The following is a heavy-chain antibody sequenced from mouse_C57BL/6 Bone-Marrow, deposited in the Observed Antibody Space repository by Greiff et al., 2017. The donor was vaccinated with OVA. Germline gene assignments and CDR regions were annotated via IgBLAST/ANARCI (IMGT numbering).Heavy chain of an antibody. J-gene: IGHJ3*01. CDR3: ARKESSKIPFAY. CDR2: IYPRSGNT. V-gene: IGHV1-81*01. D-gene: IGHD1-1*01. CDR1: GYTFTSYG. Sequence: QVQLQQSGAELARPGASVKLSCKASGYTFTSYGISWVKQRTGQGLEWIGEIYPRSGNTYYNEKFKGKATLTADKSSSTAYMELRSLTSEDSAVYFCARKESSKIPFAYWGQGTLVTVSA.